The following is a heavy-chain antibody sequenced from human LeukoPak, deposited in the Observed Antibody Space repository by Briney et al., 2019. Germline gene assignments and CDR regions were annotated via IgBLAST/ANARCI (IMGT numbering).Heavy chain of an antibody. CDR3: ARDRTRSNWNYWYFDL. Sequence: AASVKVSCKASGYTFTTNGISWVRQAPGQGLEWMGWISTYNGNTNYAQNLQGRVTMTTDTSTSTAYMELRSLRSDDTAVYYCARDRTRSNWNYWYFDLWGRGTLVTVSS. D-gene: IGHD1-20*01. J-gene: IGHJ2*01. CDR2: ISTYNGNT. V-gene: IGHV1-18*01. CDR1: GYTFTTNG.